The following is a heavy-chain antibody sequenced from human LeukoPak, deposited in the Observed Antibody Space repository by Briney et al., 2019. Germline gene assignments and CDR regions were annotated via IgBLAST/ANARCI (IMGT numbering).Heavy chain of an antibody. CDR3: ARGGNWNRLYYFDY. CDR2: IYHSGST. CDR1: GGSISSGGYY. D-gene: IGHD1-1*01. V-gene: IGHV4-30-2*01. Sequence: PSETLSLTCTVSGGSISSGGYYWSWIRQPPGKGLEWIGYIYHSGSTYYNPSLKSRVTISVDTSKNQFSLKLSSVTAADTAVYYCARGGNWNRLYYFDYWGQGTLVTVSS. J-gene: IGHJ4*02.